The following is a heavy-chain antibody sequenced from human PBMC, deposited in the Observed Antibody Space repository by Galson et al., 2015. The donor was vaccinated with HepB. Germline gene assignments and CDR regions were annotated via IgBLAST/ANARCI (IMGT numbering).Heavy chain of an antibody. Sequence: PALVKPTQTLTLTCTFSGFSLSTSGMCVSWIRQPPGKALEWLALIDWDDDKYYSTSLKTRLTISKDTSKNQVVLTMTNMDPVDTATYYCARPLGGNSMHYFDYWGQGTLVPVSS. CDR2: IDWDDDK. CDR1: GFSLSTSGMC. V-gene: IGHV2-70*01. D-gene: IGHD4-23*01. J-gene: IGHJ4*02. CDR3: ARPLGGNSMHYFDY.